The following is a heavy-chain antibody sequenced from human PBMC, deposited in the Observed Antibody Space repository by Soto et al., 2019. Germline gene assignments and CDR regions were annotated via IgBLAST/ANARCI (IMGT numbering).Heavy chain of an antibody. CDR2: IDRSGRT. J-gene: IGHJ4*02. D-gene: IGHD3-10*01. CDR1: GGSFSDDASSSDWY. CDR3: ARTYYYGSGSLYYFDY. Sequence: SETLSLTCAVYGGSFSDDASSSDWYWNWIRQSPGKGLEWIGEIDRSGRTKYNPSLKSRVSISVDTSKNQFSLKLSSVTAADTAVYYCARTYYYGSGSLYYFDYWGRGTLVTVSS. V-gene: IGHV4-34*01.